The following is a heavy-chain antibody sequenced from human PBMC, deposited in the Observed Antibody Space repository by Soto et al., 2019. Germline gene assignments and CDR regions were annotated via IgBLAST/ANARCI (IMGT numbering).Heavy chain of an antibody. Sequence: EVRLVESGGDLVQPGGSLKLSCAASGFTFRSFAMSWVRQAPGKGPEWVSGISGNGGRTYYADSVKGLFTISRDNSKSTLYPQMHTMRGEGTAVYYCAKYPNSDYGGGVGFRGQGTMVIVSS. J-gene: IGHJ3*01. D-gene: IGHD4-17*01. CDR3: AKYPNSDYGGGVGF. CDR1: GFTFRSFA. V-gene: IGHV3-23*04. CDR2: ISGNGGRT.